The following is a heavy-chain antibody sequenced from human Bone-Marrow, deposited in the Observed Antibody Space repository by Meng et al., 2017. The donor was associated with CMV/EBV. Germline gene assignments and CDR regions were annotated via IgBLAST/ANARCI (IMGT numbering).Heavy chain of an antibody. D-gene: IGHD3-9*01. J-gene: IGHJ5*02. CDR1: GYSISSGYY. Sequence: SETLSLTCTVSGYSISSGYYWGWIRQPPGKGLEWIGSIYHSGSTYYNPSLKSRVTISVDTSKNQFSLKLSSVTAADTAVYYCAREGDGIYDILTGYSFDPWGQGTLVTVSS. CDR2: IYHSGST. CDR3: AREGDGIYDILTGYSFDP. V-gene: IGHV4-38-2*02.